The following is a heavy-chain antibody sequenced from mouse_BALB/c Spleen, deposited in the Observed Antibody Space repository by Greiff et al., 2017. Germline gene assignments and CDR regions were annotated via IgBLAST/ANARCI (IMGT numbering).Heavy chain of an antibody. Sequence: VHLVESGAELVRPGSSVKISCKASGYAFSSYWMNWVKQRPGQGLEWIGQIYPGDGDTNYNGKFKGKATLTADKSSSTAYMQLSSLTSEDSAVYFCARSGNYFDYWGQGTTLTVSS. V-gene: IGHV1-80*01. CDR3: ARSGNYFDY. D-gene: IGHD4-1*01. CDR2: IYPGDGDT. CDR1: GYAFSSYW. J-gene: IGHJ2*01.